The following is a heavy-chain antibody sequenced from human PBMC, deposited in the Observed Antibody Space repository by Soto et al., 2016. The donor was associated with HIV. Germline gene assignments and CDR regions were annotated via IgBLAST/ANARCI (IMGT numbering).Heavy chain of an antibody. D-gene: IGHD2-2*01. CDR1: GFTFSSYA. CDR2: ISGSGGST. J-gene: IGHJ3*02. V-gene: IGHV3-23*04. Sequence: DVQLVESGGGLVQPGGSLRLSCAASGFTFSSYAMSWVRQAPGKGLEWVSAISGSGGSTYYADSVKGRFTISRDNSKNTLYLQMNSLRAEDTAVYYCACIVVVPAAKHGADAFDIWGQGTMVTVSS. CDR3: ACIVVVPAAKHGADAFDI.